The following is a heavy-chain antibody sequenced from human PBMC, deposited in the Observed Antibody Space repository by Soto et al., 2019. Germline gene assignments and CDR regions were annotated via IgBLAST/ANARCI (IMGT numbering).Heavy chain of an antibody. V-gene: IGHV1-69*04. CDR1: GGTFSSYT. D-gene: IGHD2-15*01. CDR2: IIPILGIA. J-gene: IGHJ4*02. CDR3: ARDHVVRGNYYDY. Sequence: SVKVSCKASGGTFSSYTISWVRQAPGQGLEWMGRIIPILGIANYAQKFQGRVTITADKSTSTAYMELRSLRSDDTAVYYCARDHVVRGNYYDYWGQGTLVTVSS.